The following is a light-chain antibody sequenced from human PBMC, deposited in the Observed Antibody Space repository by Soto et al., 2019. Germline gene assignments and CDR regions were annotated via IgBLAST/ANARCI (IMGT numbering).Light chain of an antibody. Sequence: EIALTQSPATLPLPPREIATLSCTVTQSVSTNLAWYQQNPGQAPRLLTYDASNRATGIPARFSGSGSGTDFTLTISSLEPEDFALDYCKERSNWPPGTFGQGTKVEIK. J-gene: IGKJ1*01. CDR3: KERSNWPPGT. CDR1: QSVSTN. V-gene: IGKV3-11*01. CDR2: DAS.